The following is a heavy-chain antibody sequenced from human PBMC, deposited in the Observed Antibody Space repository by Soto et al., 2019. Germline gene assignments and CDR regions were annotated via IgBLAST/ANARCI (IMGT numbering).Heavy chain of an antibody. D-gene: IGHD7-27*01. CDR1: GGAFSTSS. Sequence: ASVKVSCKASGGAFSTSSFVWVRQGPGQGLEWMGGIIPIFGKTNVAPKFRDRITLTADESTRTAYMELSSLRSEDTAIYYCARDVVRSTGGDSWGQGTLVTVSS. CDR2: IIPIFGKT. CDR3: ARDVVRSTGGDS. J-gene: IGHJ4*02. V-gene: IGHV1-69*13.